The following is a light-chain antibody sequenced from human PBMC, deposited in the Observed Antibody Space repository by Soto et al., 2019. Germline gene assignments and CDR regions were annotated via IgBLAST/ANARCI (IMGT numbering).Light chain of an antibody. J-gene: IGLJ2*01. CDR3: YSYAGYYTV. CDR2: DVS. V-gene: IGLV2-11*01. CDR1: NSDVAAYNF. Sequence: QSALTQPRSVSGSPGQSVTISCTGTNSDVAAYNFVSWYQQHPGKAPKLMIYDVSKRPSGVPDRFSGTKSGNTASLTISGLQAEDEADYYCYSYAGYYTVFGGGTKVTVL.